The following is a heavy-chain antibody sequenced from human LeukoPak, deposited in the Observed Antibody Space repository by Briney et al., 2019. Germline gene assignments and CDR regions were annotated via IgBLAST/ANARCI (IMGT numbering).Heavy chain of an antibody. V-gene: IGHV4-4*07. CDR3: ARAIWYGSGTTAFDY. D-gene: IGHD3-10*01. J-gene: IGHJ4*02. CDR2: IYTSGITNYNT. Sequence: PSETLSLTCTVSGGSFSSYYWSWIRQPAGKGLERIGRIYTSGITNYNTNYNPSLSSRVTMSVDTSKNQFSVKLNSATAADTAVYFCARAIWYGSGTTAFDYWGPGTLVTVSS. CDR1: GGSFSSYY.